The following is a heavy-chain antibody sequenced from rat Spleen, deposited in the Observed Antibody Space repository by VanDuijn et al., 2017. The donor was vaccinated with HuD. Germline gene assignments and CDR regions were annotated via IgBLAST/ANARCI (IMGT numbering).Heavy chain of an antibody. V-gene: IGHV5-20*01. CDR2: ISYDGTAT. CDR3: TRGTYFRH. J-gene: IGHJ2*01. D-gene: IGHD4-6*01. CDR1: GFTFSNYD. Sequence: EVQLVESGGGLVQPGGSLKLSCVASGFTFSNYDMAWVRQAPTKGLEWVASISYDGTATYYRDSVKGRFTISRDIAKSTLYLQMNNLRSEDTATYYCTRGTYFRHWGQGVMVTVSS.